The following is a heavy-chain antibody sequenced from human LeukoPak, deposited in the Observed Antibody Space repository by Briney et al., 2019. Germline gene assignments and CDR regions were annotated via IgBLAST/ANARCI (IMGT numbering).Heavy chain of an antibody. Sequence: SETLSLTCTVSGDSIRNYYWSWTRQPAGKGLEWIGRINTSGNSNYNPSLGSRVTMSVDTSKNQFSLNLSSVTAADTAVYYCAREGGGPRWLDPWGQGPLVTVSS. CDR2: INTSGNS. CDR3: AREGGGPRWLDP. CDR1: GDSIRNYY. D-gene: IGHD6-25*01. J-gene: IGHJ5*02. V-gene: IGHV4-4*07.